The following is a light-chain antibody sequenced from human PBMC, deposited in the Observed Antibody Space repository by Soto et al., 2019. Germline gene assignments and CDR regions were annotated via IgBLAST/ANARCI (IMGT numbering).Light chain of an antibody. Sequence: DIQMTQSPSSLSASVGERVTITCRASQDINNFLAWYQQEPGKVPRLLIYAASTLRTGVPSRFSGSGSGTDFTLTISSLQPEDVASYYCQKYNSAPLTFGGGTKVEIK. CDR3: QKYNSAPLT. V-gene: IGKV1-27*01. CDR1: QDINNF. J-gene: IGKJ4*01. CDR2: AAS.